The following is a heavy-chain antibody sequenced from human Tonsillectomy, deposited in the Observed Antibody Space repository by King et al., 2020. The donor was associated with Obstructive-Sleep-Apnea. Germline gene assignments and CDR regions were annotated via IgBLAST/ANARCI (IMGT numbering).Heavy chain of an antibody. CDR1: GFTFSSYA. J-gene: IGHJ5*02. D-gene: IGHD2-2*01. CDR2: ISSNGGST. V-gene: IGHV3-64D*09. CDR3: VKDRDIVVVFEGFDP. Sequence: VQLVESGGGLVQPGGSLRLSCSASGFTFSSYAMHWARQAPGKGLEYVSAISSNGGSTYYADSVKGRFTISRDNSKNTLYLQMSSLRAEDTAVYYCVKDRDIVVVFEGFDPWGQGTLVTVSS.